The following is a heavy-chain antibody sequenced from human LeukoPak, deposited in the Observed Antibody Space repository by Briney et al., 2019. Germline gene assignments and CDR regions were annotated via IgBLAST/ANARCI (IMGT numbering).Heavy chain of an antibody. Sequence: SETLSLTCTVSGGSISSNGYYWGWIRQPPGKGLGWIGSFYYTGSTFYSPSLKSRVTISVDTSKNQFSLKLSSVTAADTAVYYCARQSMIVTGAFDIWGQGTTVTVSS. D-gene: IGHD3-22*01. CDR1: GGSISSNGYY. V-gene: IGHV4-39*01. CDR2: FYYTGST. J-gene: IGHJ3*02. CDR3: ARQSMIVTGAFDI.